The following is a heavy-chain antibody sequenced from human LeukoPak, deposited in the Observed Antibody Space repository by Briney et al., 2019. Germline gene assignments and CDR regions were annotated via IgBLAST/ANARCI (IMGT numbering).Heavy chain of an antibody. J-gene: IGHJ5*02. CDR3: ARRYSGSSYNWFDP. CDR2: IYYSGST. V-gene: IGHV4-59*11. Sequence: PSETLSLSCTVSGGSISSHYWSWIRQPPGKGLEWIGYIYYSGSTNYNPSLKSRVTISVDTSKNQFSLKLSSVTAADTAVYYCARRYSGSSYNWFDPWGQGTLVTVSS. CDR1: GGSISSHY. D-gene: IGHD1-26*01.